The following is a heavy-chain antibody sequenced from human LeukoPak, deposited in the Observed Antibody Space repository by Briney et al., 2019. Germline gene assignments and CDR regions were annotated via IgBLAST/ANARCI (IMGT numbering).Heavy chain of an antibody. J-gene: IGHJ4*02. D-gene: IGHD2-15*01. CDR2: INSDGSST. V-gene: IGHV3-74*01. CDR3: AKDPILVYCSGGSCPDDY. Sequence: GGSLRLSCVGSGFTFSSYWMHWVRQAPGKGLMWVSRINSDGSSTSYADSVKGRFTISRDNSKNTLYLQMNSLRAEDTAVYYCAKDPILVYCSGGSCPDDYWGQGTLVTVSS. CDR1: GFTFSSYW.